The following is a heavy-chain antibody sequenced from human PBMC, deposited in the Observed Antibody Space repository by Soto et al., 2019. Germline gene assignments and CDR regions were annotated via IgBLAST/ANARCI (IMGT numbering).Heavy chain of an antibody. V-gene: IGHV4-34*01. D-gene: IGHD2-2*01. CDR1: GGSFSGYY. CDR2: INHSGST. CDR3: ARGDQYQPTYNCYYYYGMDV. Sequence: SETLSLTCAVYGGSFSGYYWSWIRQPPGKGLEWIGEINHSGSTNYNPSLKSRVTISVDTSKNQFSLKLSSVTAADTAVYYCARGDQYQPTYNCYYYYGMDVWGQGTTVTVSS. J-gene: IGHJ6*02.